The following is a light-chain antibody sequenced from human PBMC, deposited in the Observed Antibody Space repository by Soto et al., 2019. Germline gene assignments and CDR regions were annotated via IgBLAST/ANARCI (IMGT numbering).Light chain of an antibody. Sequence: DIQMTQSQSSLSASVGDRVTITCRASQSYSSYLNGYQQKPGKAPKLLIYAASSLQSRVSSRFSGSGSGTDCTLPISSLQAEEFATYYCHQSYSTPYTFGQGTKLESK. V-gene: IGKV1-39*01. CDR3: HQSYSTPYT. CDR2: AAS. J-gene: IGKJ2*01. CDR1: QSYSSY.